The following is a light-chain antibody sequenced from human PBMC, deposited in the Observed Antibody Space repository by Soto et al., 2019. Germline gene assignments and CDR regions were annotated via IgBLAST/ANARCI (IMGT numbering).Light chain of an antibody. CDR1: SGHSNYA. J-gene: IGLJ1*01. CDR2: INSDGRH. V-gene: IGLV4-69*01. Sequence: QSVLTQSPSASASLGASVKLTCTLSSGHSNYAVAWLQQQPEKGPRYLMKINSDGRHSKGDGIPDRFSGSSSGADRYLTISSLQSEDEADYYCQTWDIGIHVFGTGIKLTVL. CDR3: QTWDIGIHV.